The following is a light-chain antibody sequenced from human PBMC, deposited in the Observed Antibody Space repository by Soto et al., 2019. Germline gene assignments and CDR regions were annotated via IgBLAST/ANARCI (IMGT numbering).Light chain of an antibody. CDR2: SAS. CDR3: QQYGSSPGT. V-gene: IGKV3-20*01. Sequence: EIVLTQSPGTLSLSPGERATLSCRASQSVSSNYLAWYQQKPGQTPRLLIYSASSRATGIPDRFSGSGSGTDFNLTISRLEPEDFAVYYCQQYGSSPGTFGQGTQVEIK. CDR1: QSVSSNY. J-gene: IGKJ1*01.